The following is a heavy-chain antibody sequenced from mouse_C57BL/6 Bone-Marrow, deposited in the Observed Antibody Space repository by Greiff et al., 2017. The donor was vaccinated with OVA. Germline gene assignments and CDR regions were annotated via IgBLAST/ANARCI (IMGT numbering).Heavy chain of an antibody. CDR3: AVITTDWYFDV. Sequence: VQLQQPGAELVKPGASVKLSCKASGYTFTSYWMQWVKQRPGQGLEWIGEIDPSDSYTNYNQKFKGKATLTVDTSFSTAYMQLSSLTSEDSAVYYCAVITTDWYFDVWGTGTTVTVSS. CDR2: IDPSDSYT. V-gene: IGHV1-50*01. CDR1: GYTFTSYW. J-gene: IGHJ1*03. D-gene: IGHD1-1*01.